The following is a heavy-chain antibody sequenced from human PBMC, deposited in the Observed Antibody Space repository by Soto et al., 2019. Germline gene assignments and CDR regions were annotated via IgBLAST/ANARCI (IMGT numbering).Heavy chain of an antibody. J-gene: IGHJ4*02. CDR3: AKGWNPADY. V-gene: IGHV1-18*01. D-gene: IGHD1-1*01. CDR2: VSAYNGDT. CDR1: GYTFISYG. Sequence: QVPLIQSGAEVKKPGASVKVSCKASGYTFISYGITWVRQAPGQGLEWMGWVSAYNGDTKLAQKFQGRVTMATDTPTSTAYMELRSLRSDDTALYYRAKGWNPADYWGQGTLVTVSS.